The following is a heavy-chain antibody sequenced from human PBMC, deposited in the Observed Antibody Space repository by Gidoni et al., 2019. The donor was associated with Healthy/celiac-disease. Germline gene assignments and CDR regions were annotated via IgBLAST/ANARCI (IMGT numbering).Heavy chain of an antibody. CDR3: ARPATMDSSGYYYVGAFDI. J-gene: IGHJ3*02. Sequence: EVQLVQSGAEVKKTGESLTISCKGSGYSFTSYWIGWVRPMPGNGLEWMGIIYPGDSDTRYSPSFQGQVTISADKSISTAYLQWSSLKASDTAMYYCARPATMDSSGYYYVGAFDIWGQGTMVTVSS. CDR2: IYPGDSDT. CDR1: GYSFTSYW. V-gene: IGHV5-51*01. D-gene: IGHD3-22*01.